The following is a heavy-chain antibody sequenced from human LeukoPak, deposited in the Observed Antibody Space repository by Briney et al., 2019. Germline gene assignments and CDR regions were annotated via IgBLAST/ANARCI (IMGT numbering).Heavy chain of an antibody. D-gene: IGHD5-12*01. Sequence: ASVKVSCKASGYTFTSFDINWVRQATGQGPEWMGWMNPNSGNTGYAQKFQGRVTMTRDTSINTAYMELSSLGSEDTAVYYCARNHVPTGLRDVWGTGNPVIVSS. CDR3: ARNHVPTGLRDV. CDR1: GYTFTSFD. J-gene: IGHJ6*04. V-gene: IGHV1-8*01. CDR2: MNPNSGNT.